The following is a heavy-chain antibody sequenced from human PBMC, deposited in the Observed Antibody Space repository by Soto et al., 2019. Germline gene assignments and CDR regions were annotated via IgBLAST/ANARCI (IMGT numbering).Heavy chain of an antibody. Sequence: QVQLVESGGGVVQPGRSLRLSCAASGFTFSSYGMHWVRQAPGKGLEWVAVISYDGSNKYYADSVKGRFTISRDNSKNTLYLQMNSLRAEDTAVYYCAKARGIQLWSYFDYWGQGTLVTVSS. CDR1: GFTFSSYG. D-gene: IGHD5-18*01. CDR3: AKARGIQLWSYFDY. CDR2: ISYDGSNK. J-gene: IGHJ4*02. V-gene: IGHV3-30*18.